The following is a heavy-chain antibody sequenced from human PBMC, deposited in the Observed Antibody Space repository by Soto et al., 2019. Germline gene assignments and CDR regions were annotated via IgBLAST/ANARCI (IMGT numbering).Heavy chain of an antibody. CDR3: ARAVCSSTSCYGRAYYYYYGMDV. J-gene: IGHJ6*02. V-gene: IGHV3-66*01. CDR2: IYSGGST. CDR1: GFTVSSNY. Sequence: GGSLRLSCAASGFTVSSNYMNWVRQAPGKGLEWVSVIYSGGSTYYADSVKGRFTISRDNSKNTLYLQMNSLRAEDTAVYYCARAVCSSTSCYGRAYYYYYGMDVWGQGTTVTV. D-gene: IGHD2-2*01.